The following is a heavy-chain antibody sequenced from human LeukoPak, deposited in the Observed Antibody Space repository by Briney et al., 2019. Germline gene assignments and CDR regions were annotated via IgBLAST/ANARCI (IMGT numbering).Heavy chain of an antibody. CDR3: ARSGQTSYYYGMDV. J-gene: IGHJ6*02. V-gene: IGHV4-59*08. CDR2: IYYSGST. CDR1: GGSISSYY. D-gene: IGHD6-25*01. Sequence: SETLSLTCTVSGGSISSYYWSWIRQPPGKGLEWIGYIYYSGSTNYNPSLKSRVTISVDTSKNQFSLKLSSVTAADTAVYYCARSGQTSYYYGMDVWGQGTTVTVSS.